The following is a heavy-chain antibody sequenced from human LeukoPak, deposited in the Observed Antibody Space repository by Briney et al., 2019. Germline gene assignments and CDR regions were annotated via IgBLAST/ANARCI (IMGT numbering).Heavy chain of an antibody. V-gene: IGHV1-18*01. CDR1: GYTFTSYG. J-gene: IGHJ4*02. Sequence: ASVKVSCKASGYTFTSYGISWVRQAPGQGLEWMGWISAYNGNTNYAQKLQGRVTMTTDASTSTAYMELRSLRSDDTAVYYCARRYYDFWSGYGDYWGQGTLVTVSS. CDR3: ARRYYDFWSGYGDY. CDR2: ISAYNGNT. D-gene: IGHD3-3*01.